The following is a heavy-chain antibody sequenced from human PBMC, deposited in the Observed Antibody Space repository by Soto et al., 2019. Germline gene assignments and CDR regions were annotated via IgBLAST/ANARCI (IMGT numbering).Heavy chain of an antibody. J-gene: IGHJ3*02. CDR3: AKDRFVGQPDDAFDI. V-gene: IGHV3-30*04. D-gene: IGHD3-10*01. CDR1: GFTFSSYA. Sequence: SLRLSCSASGFTFSSYAMHWVRQAPGKGLEWVAVISYDGSNKYYADSVKGRFTISRDNSKNTLYLQMNSLRAEDTAVYYCAKDRFVGQPDDAFDIWGQGTMVTVSS. CDR2: ISYDGSNK.